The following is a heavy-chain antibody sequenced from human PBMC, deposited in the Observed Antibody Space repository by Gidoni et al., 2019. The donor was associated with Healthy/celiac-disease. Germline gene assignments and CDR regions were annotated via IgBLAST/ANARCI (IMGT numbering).Heavy chain of an antibody. V-gene: IGHV1-8*01. D-gene: IGHD3-10*01. CDR2: MNPNSGNT. CDR3: AVHFFGSYSTRDWFDP. J-gene: IGHJ5*02. Sequence: QVQLVQAGAEGKKPGASVKVSGKAAGDTCTSDDINGVRQATGQGLEWMGWMNPNSGNTGYAQKFQGRVTLTRNTSLSTAYMELSSLSSADTALSYCAVHFFGSYSTRDWFDPWGQGTLVTVSS. CDR1: GDTCTSDD.